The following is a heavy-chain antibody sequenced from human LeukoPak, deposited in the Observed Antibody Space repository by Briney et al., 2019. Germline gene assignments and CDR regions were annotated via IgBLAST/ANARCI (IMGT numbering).Heavy chain of an antibody. V-gene: IGHV1-2*02. CDR2: INPNRGGT. CDR1: GYTFTVYY. J-gene: IGHJ4*02. CDR3: ARDFDDCSGGSCKGD. D-gene: IGHD2-15*01. Sequence: ASVKVSCKASGYTFTVYYMHWVRQAPGQGLEWMGWINPNRGGTNYAQKFQGRDTITRDTSISTAYMELSRLRSHDTAVYYCARDFDDCSGGSCKGDWGQGTLVTVSS.